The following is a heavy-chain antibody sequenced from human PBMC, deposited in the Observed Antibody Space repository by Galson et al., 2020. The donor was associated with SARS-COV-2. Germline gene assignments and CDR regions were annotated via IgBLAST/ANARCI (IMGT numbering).Heavy chain of an antibody. V-gene: IGHV3-23*01. CDR3: AKDRWSDYFDSSGYLYYFDY. CDR1: GFSFSTYA. J-gene: IGHJ4*02. D-gene: IGHD3-22*01. Sequence: GESLKISCAASGFSFSTYAMSWVRQAPGKGLEWVSAISGSGGTTYYADSVKGRFTISRDNSKTTLYLQMNSLRAEDTAVYYCAKDRWSDYFDSSGYLYYFDYWGQGTLVTVSS. CDR2: ISGSGGTT.